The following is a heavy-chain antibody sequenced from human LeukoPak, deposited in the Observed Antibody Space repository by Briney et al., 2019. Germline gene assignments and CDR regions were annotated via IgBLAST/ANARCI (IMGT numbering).Heavy chain of an antibody. CDR1: GFTFSSYW. V-gene: IGHV3-74*01. D-gene: IGHD1-1*01. J-gene: IGHJ6*02. Sequence: HSGGSLRLSCAASGFTFSSYWMHWVRQAPGKGLVWVSRINSDGSSTSYADSVKGRFTISRDNAKNTLYLQMNSLRAEDTAVYYCARGWNYYYYGMDVWGQGTTVTVSS. CDR3: ARGWNYYYYGMDV. CDR2: INSDGSST.